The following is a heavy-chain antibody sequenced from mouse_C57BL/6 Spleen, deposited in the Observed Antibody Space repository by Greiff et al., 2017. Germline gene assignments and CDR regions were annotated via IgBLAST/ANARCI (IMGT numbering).Heavy chain of an antibody. CDR3: KRKFTFYYGSSYDYFDY. J-gene: IGHJ2*01. Sequence: VQLQQSGAELVKPGASVTLSCKASGYTFTDYEMHWVKQTPVHGLEWIGAIDPETGGTAYNQKFKGKAILTADKSSSTAYMELRSLTSEDSAVYYCKRKFTFYYGSSYDYFDYWGQGTTLTVSS. CDR2: IDPETGGT. CDR1: GYTFTDYE. V-gene: IGHV1-15*01. D-gene: IGHD1-1*01.